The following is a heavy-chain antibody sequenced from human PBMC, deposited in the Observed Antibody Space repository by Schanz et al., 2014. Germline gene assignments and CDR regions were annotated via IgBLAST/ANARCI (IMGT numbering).Heavy chain of an antibody. CDR3: ARVYRWQHILGHFDS. V-gene: IGHV1-2*02. J-gene: IGHJ4*02. CDR2: INPDSGDT. CDR1: GYTFVGYY. D-gene: IGHD6-13*01. Sequence: QVQLVQSGPEVKKPGASVRVSCQASGYTFVGYYIHWLRQAPGQGLEWMGWINPDSGDTNYVQNFQGRVTMTRDTPITTAYMDLSRLTSDDTAVYYCARVYRWQHILGHFDSWGQGSLVTVSS.